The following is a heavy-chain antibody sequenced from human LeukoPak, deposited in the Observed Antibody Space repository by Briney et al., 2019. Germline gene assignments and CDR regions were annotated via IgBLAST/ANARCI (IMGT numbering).Heavy chain of an antibody. D-gene: IGHD2-15*01. J-gene: IGHJ4*02. CDR3: TRSLDY. Sequence: PGGSLRLSCAASGFTFSNAWMDWVRQAPGKGLEWVANIKPDGSEINYVDSVKGRFTISRDNAKNSLYLQMNSLRAEDTAVYYCTRSLDYWGQGTLVTVSS. CDR1: GFTFSNAW. V-gene: IGHV3-7*02. CDR2: IKPDGSEI.